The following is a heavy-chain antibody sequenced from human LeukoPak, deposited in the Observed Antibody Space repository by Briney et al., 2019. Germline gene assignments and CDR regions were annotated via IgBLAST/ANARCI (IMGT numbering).Heavy chain of an antibody. CDR1: GFTFSSYG. Sequence: PGGSLRLSCAASGFTFSSYGMSWVRQAPGKGLEWVSAISGSGGSTYYADSVKGRFTISRDNAKNTLYLQMNSLRAEDTAVYYCARESFDPMMADAFDIWGQGTMVTVSS. CDR3: ARESFDPMMADAFDI. V-gene: IGHV3-23*01. D-gene: IGHD5-24*01. CDR2: ISGSGGST. J-gene: IGHJ3*02.